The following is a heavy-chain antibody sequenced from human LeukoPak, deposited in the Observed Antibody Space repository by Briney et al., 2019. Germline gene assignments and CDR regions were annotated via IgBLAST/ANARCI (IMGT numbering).Heavy chain of an antibody. Sequence: GGSLRLSCVVSELNFKTHAMHWVRQAPGKGLEGVAGVSFDASGRSYADSVKGRFTISRDNSKNTLYLQMHSLSPEDTAVYFCARDLEEISSFYFDYWGQGSLVTVSS. D-gene: IGHD1-1*01. CDR1: ELNFKTHA. J-gene: IGHJ4*02. CDR3: ARDLEEISSFYFDY. V-gene: IGHV3-30*04. CDR2: VSFDASGR.